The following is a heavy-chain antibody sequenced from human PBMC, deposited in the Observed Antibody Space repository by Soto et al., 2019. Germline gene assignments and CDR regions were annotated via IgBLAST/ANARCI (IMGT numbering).Heavy chain of an antibody. D-gene: IGHD3-22*01. CDR1: GFTFSSYA. Sequence: GGSLRLSCAASGFTFSSYAMSWVRQAPGKGLEWVSAISGSGGSTYYADSVKGRFTISRDNSKNTLYLQMNSLRAEDTAVYYCAKSLRRYDSSGYYFRHWGQGTLVTVSS. V-gene: IGHV3-23*01. J-gene: IGHJ1*01. CDR3: AKSLRRYDSSGYYFRH. CDR2: ISGSGGST.